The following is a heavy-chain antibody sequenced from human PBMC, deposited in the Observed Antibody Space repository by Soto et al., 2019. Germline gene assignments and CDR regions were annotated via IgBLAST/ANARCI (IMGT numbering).Heavy chain of an antibody. CDR2: IWYDGSNK. Sequence: QVQLVESGGGVVQPGRSLRLSCAASGFTFSSYGMHWVRQAPGKGLEWVAVIWYDGSNKYYADSVKGRFTISRDNSKNTLYLQMNSLRAEDTAVYYCARESGEYGAFDIWGQGTMVTVSS. CDR3: ARESGEYGAFDI. CDR1: GFTFSSYG. D-gene: IGHD3-10*01. J-gene: IGHJ3*02. V-gene: IGHV3-33*01.